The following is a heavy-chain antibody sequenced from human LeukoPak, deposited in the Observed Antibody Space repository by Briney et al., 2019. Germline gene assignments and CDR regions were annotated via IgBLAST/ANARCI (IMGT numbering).Heavy chain of an antibody. Sequence: PGGSLRLSCAASGFTFSSYSMTWVRQAPGKGLEWVSSISSSSSYIYYADSVKGRFTISRDNAKNSLYLQMNSLRAEDTAVYYCARDEEYSSGWYPYWGQGTLVTVSS. CDR2: ISSSSSYI. J-gene: IGHJ4*02. CDR1: GFTFSSYS. CDR3: ARDEEYSSGWYPY. V-gene: IGHV3-21*01. D-gene: IGHD6-19*01.